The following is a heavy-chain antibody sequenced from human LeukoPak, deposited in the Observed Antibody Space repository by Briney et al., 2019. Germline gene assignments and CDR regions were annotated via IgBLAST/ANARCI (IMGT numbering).Heavy chain of an antibody. V-gene: IGHV3-21*01. J-gene: IGHJ4*02. Sequence: GGSLRLSCAASGFTFSSYSMNWVRQAPGKGLEWVSSISSSSSYIYYADSVKGRFTISRDNAKNSLYLQMNSLRAEDTAVYYCASSSWRGYYFDYWGQGTLVTVSS. D-gene: IGHD6-13*01. CDR3: ASSSWRGYYFDY. CDR1: GFTFSSYS. CDR2: ISSSSSYI.